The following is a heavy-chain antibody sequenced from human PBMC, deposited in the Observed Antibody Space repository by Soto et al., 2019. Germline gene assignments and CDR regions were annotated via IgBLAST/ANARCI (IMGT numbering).Heavy chain of an antibody. Sequence: GGSLRLSCAASGFTFSSYWMSWVRQAPGKGLEWVANIKQDGSEKYYVDSVKSRFTISRDNAKNSLYLQMNSLRAEDTAVYYCARDATYYYDSSGYFPLFYYYGVDVWGQGTTVTVSS. CDR3: ARDATYYYDSSGYFPLFYYYGVDV. D-gene: IGHD3-22*01. V-gene: IGHV3-7*03. CDR2: IKQDGSEK. J-gene: IGHJ6*02. CDR1: GFTFSSYW.